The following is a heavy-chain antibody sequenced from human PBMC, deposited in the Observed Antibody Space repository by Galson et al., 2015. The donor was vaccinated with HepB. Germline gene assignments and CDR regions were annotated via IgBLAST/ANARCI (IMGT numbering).Heavy chain of an antibody. J-gene: IGHJ5*02. CDR3: AREFGIVPAALGLKNWFDP. D-gene: IGHD2-2*01. CDR1: GFTFDNYA. Sequence: SLRLSCAASGFTFDNYAMHWIRQAPGEGLEWVAVVAYHGGNDHYADSVRGRFTMPRDNLKNTVYLQMNNLTTADTAVYYCAREFGIVPAALGLKNWFDPWGQGTRVTVSS. CDR2: VAYHGGND. V-gene: IGHV3-30-3*01.